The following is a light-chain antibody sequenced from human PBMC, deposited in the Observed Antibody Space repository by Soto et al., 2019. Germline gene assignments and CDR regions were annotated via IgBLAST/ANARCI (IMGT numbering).Light chain of an antibody. V-gene: IGLV2-14*01. CDR2: DVS. CDR1: SSDVGGYNY. J-gene: IGLJ1*01. Sequence: QSALTQPASVSGSPGQSITISCTGTSSDVGGYNYVSWYQQHPGKAPKLMIYDVSNRPSGVSNRFSGSKSGNTASLTLSGRQAEDEAHYYCSSYTSSSTPYVFGTGTKLTVL. CDR3: SSYTSSSTPYV.